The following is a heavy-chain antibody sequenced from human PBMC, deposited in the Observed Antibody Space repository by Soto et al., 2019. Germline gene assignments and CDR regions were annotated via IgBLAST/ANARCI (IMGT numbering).Heavy chain of an antibody. CDR1: GGSISSISYY. D-gene: IGHD1-26*01. Sequence: SETLSLTCTVSGGSISSISYYWGWIRQPPGKGLEWIGSIYYSGSAFYNPSLKSRVTISVDTSKNQFSLNLSSVTAADTAVYYCARLSSGSYYPFDYWGQGTQVTVSS. CDR2: IYYSGSA. J-gene: IGHJ4*02. CDR3: ARLSSGSYYPFDY. V-gene: IGHV4-39*01.